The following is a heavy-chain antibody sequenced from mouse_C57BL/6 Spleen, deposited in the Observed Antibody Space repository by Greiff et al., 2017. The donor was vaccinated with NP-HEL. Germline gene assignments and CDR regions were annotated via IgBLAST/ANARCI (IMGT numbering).Heavy chain of an antibody. D-gene: IGHD2-4*01. CDR1: GYTFTDYY. CDR3: ARRRNYDYDYAMDY. Sequence: EVQLQQSGPELVKPGASVKISCKASGYTFTDYYMNWVKQSHGKSLEWIGDINPNNGGTSYNQKFKGKATLTVDKSSSTAYMELRSLTSEDSAVYYCARRRNYDYDYAMDYWGQGTSVTVSS. CDR2: INPNNGGT. J-gene: IGHJ4*01. V-gene: IGHV1-26*01.